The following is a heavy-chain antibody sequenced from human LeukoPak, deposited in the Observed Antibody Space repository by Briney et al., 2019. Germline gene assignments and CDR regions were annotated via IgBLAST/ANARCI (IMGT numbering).Heavy chain of an antibody. V-gene: IGHV1-2*06. CDR1: GYTFTDYY. J-gene: IGHJ4*02. D-gene: IGHD3-16*01. CDR2: INPKSGGT. Sequence: GASVKVSCKASGYTFTDYYMHWLRQAPGQGLEWMGRINPKSGGTSFAQKFQGRVTMTRDTSISTAYMELSRLRSDDTAVYYCARLLGDFEYWGQGTLVTVSS. CDR3: ARLLGDFEY.